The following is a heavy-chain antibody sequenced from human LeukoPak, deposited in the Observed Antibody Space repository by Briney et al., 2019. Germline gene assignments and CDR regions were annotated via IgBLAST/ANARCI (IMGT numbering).Heavy chain of an antibody. D-gene: IGHD2-2*01. CDR3: ATALGYCSSTSCSVPYYYYYGMDV. CDR2: IIPIFGTA. Sequence: GSSVKVSCKASGGTFSSYAISWVRQAPGQGLEWMGGIIPIFGTANYAQKFQGRVTITADESTSTAYMELSSLRSEDTAVYYCATALGYCSSTSCSVPYYYYYGMDVWGQGTTVTVSS. CDR1: GGTFSSYA. V-gene: IGHV1-69*01. J-gene: IGHJ6*02.